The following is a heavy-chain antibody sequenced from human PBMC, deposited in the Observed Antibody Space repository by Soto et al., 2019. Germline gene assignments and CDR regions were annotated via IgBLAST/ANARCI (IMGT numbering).Heavy chain of an antibody. CDR1: GFTFSSYW. Sequence: GGSLRLSCAASGFTFSSYWMSWVRQAPGKGLEWVANIKQDGSEKYYVDSVKGRFTISRDNAKNSLYLQMNSLRAEDTAVYYCARLPHYGDYVDWFDPWGQGTLVTVSS. D-gene: IGHD4-17*01. CDR2: IKQDGSEK. V-gene: IGHV3-7*01. J-gene: IGHJ5*02. CDR3: ARLPHYGDYVDWFDP.